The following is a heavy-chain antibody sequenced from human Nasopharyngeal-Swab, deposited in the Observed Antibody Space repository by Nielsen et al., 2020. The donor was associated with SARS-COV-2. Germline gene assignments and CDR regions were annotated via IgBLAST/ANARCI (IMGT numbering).Heavy chain of an antibody. CDR3: ARVEAYYDILTGCET. CDR1: GYTFTTYG. CDR2: ISAYNGNT. V-gene: IGHV1-18*01. J-gene: IGHJ5*02. D-gene: IGHD3-9*01. Sequence: ASVKVSCKASGYTFTTYGISWVRQAPGHGLEWMGWISAYNGNTNYAQKLQGRVTMTTDTSTSTAYMELRSLRSDDTAVYYCARVEAYYDILTGCETWGQGTLVTVSS.